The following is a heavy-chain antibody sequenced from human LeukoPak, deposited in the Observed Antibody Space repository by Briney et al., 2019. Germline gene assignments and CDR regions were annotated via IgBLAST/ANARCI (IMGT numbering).Heavy chain of an antibody. CDR3: ARGRTDYYDTRGSFPALGY. CDR2: MNPDSGDT. J-gene: IGHJ4*02. D-gene: IGHD3-22*01. V-gene: IGHV1-8*01. Sequence: ASVKVSCKASGHTFTSYDINWVRQATGQGLEWMGWMNPDSGDTGYAQKFQGTVTMTRNTSISTAYMELNSLRSDDTAVYYCARGRTDYYDTRGSFPALGYWGQGTLVTVSS. CDR1: GHTFTSYD.